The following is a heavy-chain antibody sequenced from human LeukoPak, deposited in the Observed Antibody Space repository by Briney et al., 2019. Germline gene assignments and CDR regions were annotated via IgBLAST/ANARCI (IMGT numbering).Heavy chain of an antibody. CDR1: GGSFSGYY. J-gene: IGHJ4*02. CDR2: INHNGST. D-gene: IGHD2-2*01. CDR3: ARATSRELDY. Sequence: SETLSLTCAVYGGSFSGYYWSWIRQPPGKGLEWIGEINHNGSTNYNPSLKSRVTISVDTSKNQFSLKLSSVTAADTAVYYCARATSRELDYWGQGTLVTVSS. V-gene: IGHV4-34*01.